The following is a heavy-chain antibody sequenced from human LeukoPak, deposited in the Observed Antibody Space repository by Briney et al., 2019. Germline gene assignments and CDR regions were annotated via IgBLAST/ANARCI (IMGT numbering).Heavy chain of an antibody. J-gene: IGHJ5*02. V-gene: IGHV4-61*02. CDR3: ARGSYGSGSYEGDWFDP. CDR1: GGSISSGSYY. Sequence: SETLSLTCTVSGGSISSGSYYWSWIRQPAGKGLEWIGRIYTSGSTNYNPSLKSRGTISVDTSKNQFSLKLSSVTAADTAVYYCARGSYGSGSYEGDWFDPWGQGTLVTVSS. CDR2: IYTSGST. D-gene: IGHD3-10*01.